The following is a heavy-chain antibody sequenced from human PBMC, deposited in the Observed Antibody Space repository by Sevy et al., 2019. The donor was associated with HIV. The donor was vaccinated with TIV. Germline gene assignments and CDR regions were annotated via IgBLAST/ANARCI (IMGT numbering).Heavy chain of an antibody. CDR2: IWYDGSNK. Sequence: GGCLRLSCAASGFTFSSYGMHWVRQAPGKGLEWVAVIWYDGSNKYYADSVKGRFTISRDNSKNTLYLQMNSLRAEDTAVYYCARSPRYCSGGSCYWDFDYWGQGTLVTVSS. J-gene: IGHJ4*02. CDR3: ARSPRYCSGGSCYWDFDY. CDR1: GFTFSSYG. V-gene: IGHV3-33*04. D-gene: IGHD2-15*01.